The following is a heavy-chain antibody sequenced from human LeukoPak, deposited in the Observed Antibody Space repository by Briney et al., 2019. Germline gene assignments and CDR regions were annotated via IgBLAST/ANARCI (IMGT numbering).Heavy chain of an antibody. V-gene: IGHV3-7*04. D-gene: IGHD3-16*01. CDR1: GFIFSNYW. J-gene: IGHJ5*02. CDR3: ARDMIILQS. CDR2: IKQDGSEK. Sequence: PGGSLRLSCSASGFIFSNYWMTWVRPAPGKGLERVANIKQDGSEKYYVDSVKGRFTISRDNAKKSLYLQMNSLRAEDTAVYFCARDMIILQSWGQGTLVTVSS.